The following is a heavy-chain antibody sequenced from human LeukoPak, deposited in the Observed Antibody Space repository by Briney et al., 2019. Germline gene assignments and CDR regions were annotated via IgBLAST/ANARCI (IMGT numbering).Heavy chain of an antibody. CDR1: GYTFTSYD. V-gene: IGHV1-8*01. Sequence: ASVKVSCTASGYTFTSYDTNWVRQATGQGLEWMGWMNPNSGNTGYAQKFQGRVTMTRNTSISTAYMELSSLRSEDTAVYYCARLIMVRGVIITFSNGMDVWGQGTTVTVSS. J-gene: IGHJ6*02. CDR3: ARLIMVRGVIITFSNGMDV. D-gene: IGHD3-10*01. CDR2: MNPNSGNT.